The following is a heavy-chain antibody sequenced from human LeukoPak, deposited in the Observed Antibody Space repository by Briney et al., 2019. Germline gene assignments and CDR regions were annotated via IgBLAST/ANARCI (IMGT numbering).Heavy chain of an antibody. D-gene: IGHD3-22*01. CDR3: ASLYYDSSGYYYGLRY. Sequence: SVKVSCKASGGTFSSYAISRVRQAPGQGLEWMGRIIPILGIANYAQKFQGRVTITADKSTSTAYMELSSLRSEDTAVYYCASLYYDSSGYYYGLRYWGQGTLVTVSS. CDR1: GGTFSSYA. J-gene: IGHJ4*02. CDR2: IIPILGIA. V-gene: IGHV1-69*04.